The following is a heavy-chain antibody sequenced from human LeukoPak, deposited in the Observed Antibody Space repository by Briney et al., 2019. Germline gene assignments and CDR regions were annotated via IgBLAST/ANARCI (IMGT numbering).Heavy chain of an antibody. J-gene: IGHJ4*02. Sequence: GGSLRHSCAASGFTFSSYSMNWVRQAPGKGLEWVSSISSSSSYIYYADSVKGRFTISRDNAKNSLYLQMNSLRAEDTAVYYCARGTTGIAVAVPYYFDYWGQGTLVTVSS. CDR1: GFTFSSYS. CDR3: ARGTTGIAVAVPYYFDY. V-gene: IGHV3-21*01. CDR2: ISSSSSYI. D-gene: IGHD6-19*01.